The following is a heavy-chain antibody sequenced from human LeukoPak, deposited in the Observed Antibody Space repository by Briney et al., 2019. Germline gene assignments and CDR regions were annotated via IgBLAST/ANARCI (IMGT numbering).Heavy chain of an antibody. Sequence: GGTLRLSCAASGFTFSTYGMSWVRQAPGKGLEWVSAIGGSGGGTYYADSVKGRFTVSRDNVKNTLYLQMSSLRAGDTALYYCAKRSPYSGSFGSFGFWGQGTMVTVSS. J-gene: IGHJ3*01. V-gene: IGHV3-23*01. CDR3: AKRSPYSGSFGSFGF. CDR2: IGGSGGGT. D-gene: IGHD1-26*01. CDR1: GFTFSTYG.